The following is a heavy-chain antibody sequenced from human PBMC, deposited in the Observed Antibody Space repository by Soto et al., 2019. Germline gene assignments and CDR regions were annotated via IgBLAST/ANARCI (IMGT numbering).Heavy chain of an antibody. CDR2: IYYSGST. CDR1: GGSISSYY. V-gene: IGHV4-59*08. Sequence: SETLSLTCTVSGGSISSYYWSWIRQPPGKGLEWIGYIYYSGSTNYNPSLKSRVTISVDTSKNQFSLKLSSVTAADTAVYYCARSYCSGGSCYDYWGQGTLVTVSS. D-gene: IGHD2-15*01. CDR3: ARSYCSGGSCYDY. J-gene: IGHJ4*02.